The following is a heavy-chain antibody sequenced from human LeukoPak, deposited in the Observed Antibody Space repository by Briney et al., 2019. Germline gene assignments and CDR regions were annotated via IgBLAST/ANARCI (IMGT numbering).Heavy chain of an antibody. CDR1: GFTFGDYA. CDR2: IRSKAYGGTI. Sequence: GGSLRLSCTASGFTFGDYAMSWVRQAPGKGLEWVGFIRSKAYGGTIEYAASVKGRFTISRDDSKSIAYLQMNSLKTEDTAVYYCTRGARGLDYWGQGTLVTVSS. CDR3: TRGARGLDY. D-gene: IGHD6-25*01. J-gene: IGHJ4*02. V-gene: IGHV3-49*04.